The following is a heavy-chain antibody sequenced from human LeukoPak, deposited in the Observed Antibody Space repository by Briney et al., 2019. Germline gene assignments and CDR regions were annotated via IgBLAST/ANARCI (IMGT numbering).Heavy chain of an antibody. Sequence: PVGSLRLSCAASGFTFSSYWMHWVRQAPGKGLVWVSRINSDGSSTSYADSVKGRFTISRDNAKNTLYLQMNSLRAEDTAVYYCASRSSSSSVDYWGQGTLVTVSS. CDR1: GFTFSSYW. V-gene: IGHV3-74*01. D-gene: IGHD6-6*01. J-gene: IGHJ4*02. CDR3: ASRSSSSSVDY. CDR2: INSDGSST.